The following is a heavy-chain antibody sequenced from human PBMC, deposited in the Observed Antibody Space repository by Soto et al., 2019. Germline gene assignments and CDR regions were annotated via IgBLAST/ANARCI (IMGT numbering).Heavy chain of an antibody. CDR1: GASISSDY. CDR3: ARADYEILTGSYAMDV. D-gene: IGHD3-9*01. CDR2: VSTNGAT. J-gene: IGHJ6*02. Sequence: SETLSLTCTVSGASISSDYWNWIRQPAGKGLEWIGRVSTNGATNYNPSLESRVTMSVDTYKNQFSLKLTSVTAADTAVYFCARADYEILTGSYAMDVWGQGTTVTVSS. V-gene: IGHV4-4*07.